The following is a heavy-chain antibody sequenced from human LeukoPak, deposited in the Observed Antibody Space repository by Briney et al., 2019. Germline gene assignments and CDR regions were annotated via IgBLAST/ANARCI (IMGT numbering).Heavy chain of an antibody. V-gene: IGHV4-59*08. J-gene: IGHJ3*02. CDR2: IYYSGST. CDR3: ARFSSGYYSDDAFDI. CDR1: GGSISSYY. Sequence: PSETLSLTCTVSGGSISSYYWSWIRQPPGKGLEWIGYIYYSGSTNYNPSLKSRVTISVDTSKNQFSLKLSSVTAADTAVYYCARFSSGYYSDDAFDIWGQGTMVTVSS. D-gene: IGHD3-22*01.